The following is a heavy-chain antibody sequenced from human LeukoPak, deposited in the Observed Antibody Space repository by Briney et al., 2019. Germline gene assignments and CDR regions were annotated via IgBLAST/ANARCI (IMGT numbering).Heavy chain of an antibody. CDR1: GYTFTSYD. CDR2: MNPNSGNT. D-gene: IGHD6-19*01. J-gene: IGHJ4*02. V-gene: IGHV1-8*01. CDR3: ARGGGGIAVAGTDMGY. Sequence: ASVRVSCKASGYTFTSYDINWVRQATGQGLEWMGWMNPNSGNTGYAQKFQGRVTMTRNTSISTAYMELSSLRSEDTAVYYCARGGGGIAVAGTDMGYWGQGTLVTVSS.